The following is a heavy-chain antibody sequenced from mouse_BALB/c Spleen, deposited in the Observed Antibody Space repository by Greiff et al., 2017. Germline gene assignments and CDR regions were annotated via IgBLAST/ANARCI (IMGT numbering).Heavy chain of an antibody. V-gene: IGHV5-17*02. CDR2: ISSGSSTI. CDR3: ARGDRYAMDY. J-gene: IGHJ4*01. Sequence: EVMLVESGGGLVQPGGSRKLSCAASGFTFSSFGMHWVRQAPEKGLEWVAYISSGSSTIYYADTVKGRLTISRDNPKNTLFLQMTSLRSEDTAMYYCARGDRYAMDYWGQGTSVTVSS. CDR1: GFTFSSFG. D-gene: IGHD3-3*01.